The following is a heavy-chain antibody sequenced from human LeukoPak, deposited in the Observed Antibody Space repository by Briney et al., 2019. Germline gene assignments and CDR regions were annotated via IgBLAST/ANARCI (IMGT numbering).Heavy chain of an antibody. V-gene: IGHV3-21*01. D-gene: IGHD2-21*02. CDR2: ISSSSSYI. CDR3: AREAYCGGDCYFPDY. J-gene: IGHJ4*02. CDR1: GFTFSSYS. Sequence: GGSLRLSCAASGFTFSSYSMNWVRQAPGKGLEWVSSISSSSSYIYYADSVKGRFTISRDNAKNSLYLQMNSLRAEDTAVYYCAREAYCGGDCYFPDYWGQGTLVTVSS.